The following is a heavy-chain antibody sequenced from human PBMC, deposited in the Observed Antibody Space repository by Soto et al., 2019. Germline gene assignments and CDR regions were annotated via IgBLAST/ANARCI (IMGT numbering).Heavy chain of an antibody. CDR1: GGIFSSFA. D-gene: IGHD5-12*01. CDR3: AVGAGYRYADT. V-gene: IGHV1-69*06. Sequence: QVQLVQSGAEVKKPGSSVKVSCKASGGIFSSFAIVWVRQAPGQGLEWLGGIVPIFGTPNYAQKFQGRVRITADTPTTTAYMELSGLRSEDTATCWCAVGAGYRYADTWGQGTVITVSS. CDR2: IVPIFGTP. J-gene: IGHJ5*02.